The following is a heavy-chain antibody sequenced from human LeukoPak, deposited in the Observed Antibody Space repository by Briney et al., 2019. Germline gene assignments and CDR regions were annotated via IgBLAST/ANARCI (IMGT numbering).Heavy chain of an antibody. Sequence: SETLSLTCTVSGGSISSYYWSWIRQPPGKGLEWIGYIYYSGSTNYNPSLKSRVTISVDTSKNQFSLKLSSVTAADTAVYYCARTYSSGWYGFDCWGQGTLVTVSS. CDR2: IYYSGST. CDR1: GGSISSYY. V-gene: IGHV4-59*08. D-gene: IGHD6-19*01. CDR3: ARTYSSGWYGFDC. J-gene: IGHJ4*02.